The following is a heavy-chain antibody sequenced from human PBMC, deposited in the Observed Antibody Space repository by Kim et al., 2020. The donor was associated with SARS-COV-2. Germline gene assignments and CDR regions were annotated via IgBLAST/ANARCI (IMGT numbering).Heavy chain of an antibody. D-gene: IGHD5-12*01. V-gene: IGHV3-7*01. CDR3: ARDMATGYYYYGMDV. CDR2: IKQDGSEK. CDR1: GFTFSSYW. J-gene: IGHJ6*02. Sequence: GGSLRLSCAASGFTFSSYWMSWVRQAPGKGLEWVANIKQDGSEKYYVDSVKGRFTISRDNAKNSLYLQMNSLRAEDTAVYYCARDMATGYYYYGMDVWGQGTTGTVSS.